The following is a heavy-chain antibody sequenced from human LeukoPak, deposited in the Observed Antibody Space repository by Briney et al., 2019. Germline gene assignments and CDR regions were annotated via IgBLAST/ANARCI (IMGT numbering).Heavy chain of an antibody. CDR2: ISWNGGNI. CDR3: AKGSSGWYDYFDY. Sequence: GGSLRLSCVVSGFSFSNYSMNWVRQAPGKGLEWVSGISWNGGNIAYADSVKGRFTISRDSARNSLYLQMNSLRVEDTAFYYCAKGSSGWYDYFDYWGQGILVTVSS. D-gene: IGHD6-19*01. J-gene: IGHJ4*02. V-gene: IGHV3-9*01. CDR1: GFSFSNYS.